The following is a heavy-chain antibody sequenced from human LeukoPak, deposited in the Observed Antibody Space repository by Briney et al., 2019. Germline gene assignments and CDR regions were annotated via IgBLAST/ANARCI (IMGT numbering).Heavy chain of an antibody. CDR1: GFPVSSNF. CDR2: MYSGGTT. Sequence: GGSLRVSCAVSGFPVSSNFMSWVRQAPGKGLQSVSIMYSGGTTDYAESVRGRFTISRDNSQNTVSLQMNSLRVEDTAVYYCARYGSGSYLVFWGQGTLVTVSS. D-gene: IGHD3-10*01. J-gene: IGHJ4*02. V-gene: IGHV3-53*01. CDR3: ARYGSGSYLVF.